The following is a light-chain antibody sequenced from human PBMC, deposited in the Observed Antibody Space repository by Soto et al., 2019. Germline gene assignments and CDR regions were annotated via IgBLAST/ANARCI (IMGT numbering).Light chain of an antibody. Sequence: EIVLTQSPATLSLSPGERATLSCRASRSFASSYLAWYQHKPGQAPRLLIYVASSRATGIPDRFIGSGSGTDFTLTISRPQPDDSAVYYCHHYDSSPPYTFGQGTKVDI. CDR1: RSFASSY. CDR3: HHYDSSPPYT. J-gene: IGKJ2*01. V-gene: IGKV3-20*01. CDR2: VAS.